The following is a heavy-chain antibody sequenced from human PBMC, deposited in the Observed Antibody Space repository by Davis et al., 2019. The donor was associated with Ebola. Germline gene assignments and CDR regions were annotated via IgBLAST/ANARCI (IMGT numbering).Heavy chain of an antibody. CDR2: MSYRGGA. D-gene: IGHD1-26*01. V-gene: IGHV4-59*01. CDR3: ARGGQGVGAGRWLDP. Sequence: MLSETLSLTCTVSGGSISSYYWTWIRQPPGKGLEWIAYMSYRGGANYNPSLKSRVTISIDTSESRFSLKLTSVTPADTAVYYCARGGQGVGAGRWLDPWGQGNLVIVSS. J-gene: IGHJ5*02. CDR1: GGSISSYY.